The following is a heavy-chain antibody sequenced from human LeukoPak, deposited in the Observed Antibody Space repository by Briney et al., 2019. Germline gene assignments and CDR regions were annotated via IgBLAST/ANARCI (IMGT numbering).Heavy chain of an antibody. CDR1: GFTFSSYE. V-gene: IGHV3-48*03. CDR2: ISSSGSTI. CDR3: ARGRYYCDSSGYLVY. D-gene: IGHD3-22*01. Sequence: SGGSLRLSCAASGFTFSSYEMNWVRQAPGKGLEWVSYISSSGSTIYYADSVKGRFTISRDNAKNSLYLQMNSLRAEDTAVYYCARGRYYCDSSGYLVYWGQGTLVTVSS. J-gene: IGHJ4*02.